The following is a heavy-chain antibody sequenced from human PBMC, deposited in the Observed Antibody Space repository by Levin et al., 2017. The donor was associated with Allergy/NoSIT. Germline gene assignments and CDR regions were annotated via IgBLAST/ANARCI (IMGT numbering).Heavy chain of an antibody. Sequence: GGSLRLSCAASGFTFSSYSMNWVRQAPGKGLEWVSSISSSSSYIYYADSVKGRFTISRDNAKNSLYLQMNSLRAEDTAVYYCARDSHSSVSLDLPLNAFDIWGQGTMVTVSS. CDR1: GFTFSSYS. D-gene: IGHD3-9*01. J-gene: IGHJ3*02. V-gene: IGHV3-21*01. CDR2: ISSSSSYI. CDR3: ARDSHSSVSLDLPLNAFDI.